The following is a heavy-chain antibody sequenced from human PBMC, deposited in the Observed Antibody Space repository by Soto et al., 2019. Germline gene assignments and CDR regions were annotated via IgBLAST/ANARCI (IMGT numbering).Heavy chain of an antibody. D-gene: IGHD4-17*01. V-gene: IGHV3-23*01. J-gene: IGHJ4*02. CDR1: GFTFSSYA. CDR2: ISGSGGST. CDR3: AKDLIPKTVKRWPAFDY. Sequence: GGSLRLSCAASGFTFSSYAMSWVRQAPGKGLEWVSAISGSGGSTYYADSVKGRFTISRDNSKNTLYLQMNSLRAEDTAVYYCAKDLIPKTVKRWPAFDYWGQGTLVTVSS.